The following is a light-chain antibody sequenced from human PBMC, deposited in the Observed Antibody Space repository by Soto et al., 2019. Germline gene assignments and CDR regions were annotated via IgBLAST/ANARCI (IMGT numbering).Light chain of an antibody. CDR3: QQRSHWPPIT. V-gene: IGKV3-11*01. Sequence: EIVLTQSPATLSLSPGERATLSCRASQSVSSYIVWYQQKPGQAPRLLIYDASTRATGIPARFSGSGSGTDFTLTISSLEPEDFAVYYCQQRSHWPPITFCQGTRLEIK. CDR2: DAS. J-gene: IGKJ5*01. CDR1: QSVSSY.